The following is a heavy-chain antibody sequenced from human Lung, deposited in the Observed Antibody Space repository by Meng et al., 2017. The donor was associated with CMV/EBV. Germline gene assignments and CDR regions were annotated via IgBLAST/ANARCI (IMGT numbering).Heavy chain of an antibody. J-gene: IGHJ6*02. CDR2: IYTYNGNT. CDR3: ARSKIAARSHYYSGIDV. CDR1: GYKFTDYG. V-gene: IGHV1-18*01. Sequence: ASVKVSCKASGYKFTDYGIPWVRQAPGQGLEWMGWIYTYNGNTNFAQNVQGRVAMTRDTSTSTAYMELRSLRSEDTAVYYCARSKIAARSHYYSGIDVWGQGTTVTVSS. D-gene: IGHD6-6*01.